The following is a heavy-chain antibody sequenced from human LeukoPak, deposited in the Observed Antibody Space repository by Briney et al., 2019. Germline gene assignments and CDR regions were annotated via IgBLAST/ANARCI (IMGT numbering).Heavy chain of an antibody. J-gene: IGHJ6*03. CDR2: INPSGGST. Sequence: ASVKVSCKASGYTFTSYYIHWVRQAPGQGLEWMGIINPSGGSTSYAQKFQGRVTMTRDTSTSTVYMELSSLRSEDTAVYHCAKKQQAGTGWNYMDVWGTGTTVTVSS. D-gene: IGHD1-1*01. V-gene: IGHV1-46*01. CDR3: AKKQQAGTGWNYMDV. CDR1: GYTFTSYY.